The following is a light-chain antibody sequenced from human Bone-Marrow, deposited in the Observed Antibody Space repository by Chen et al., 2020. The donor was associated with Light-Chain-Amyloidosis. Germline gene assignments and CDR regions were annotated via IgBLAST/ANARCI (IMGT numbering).Light chain of an antibody. CDR1: DLPTKY. CDR2: RDT. V-gene: IGLV3-25*03. J-gene: IGLJ2*01. CDR3: PSADSSGTYEVI. Sequence: SYELTQPLSVSVSPGQTARITCSGDDLPTKYAYWYQQKPGQAPVLVIHRDTERPSGISERFSGSSSGTTATLTISGVQAEDEAHYHCPSADSSGTYEVICGGGTKLTVL.